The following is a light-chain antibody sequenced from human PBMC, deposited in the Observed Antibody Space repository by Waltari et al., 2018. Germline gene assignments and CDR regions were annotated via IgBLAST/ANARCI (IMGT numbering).Light chain of an antibody. Sequence: EIVMTQSPATLSVSPGDSVTLSCRASQSVSFHLAWYQQKPGQAPRLLIYGTSTRATGVPARFSGSGSGTDFTLTISSLLSEDFAVYFCQQYINWPPYTFGQGTKLEIK. CDR1: QSVSFH. CDR2: GTS. V-gene: IGKV3-15*01. J-gene: IGKJ2*01. CDR3: QQYINWPPYT.